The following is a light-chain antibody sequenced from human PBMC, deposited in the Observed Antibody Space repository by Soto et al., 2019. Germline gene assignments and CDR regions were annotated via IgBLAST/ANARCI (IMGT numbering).Light chain of an antibody. CDR1: QGISNY. CDR2: AAS. Sequence: DIQMTQSPSSLSASVGDRVTITCRASQGISNYLAWYQQKPGKVPKLLIYAASTLQSGVPSRFSGSGSGTDFTLTISSLQPEDVATYYCQKYHSAPPRALTFGGGTKVEIK. CDR3: QKYHSAPPRALT. V-gene: IGKV1-27*01. J-gene: IGKJ4*01.